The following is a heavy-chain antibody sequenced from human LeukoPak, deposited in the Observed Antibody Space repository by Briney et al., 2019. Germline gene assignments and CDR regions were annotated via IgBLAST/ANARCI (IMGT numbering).Heavy chain of an antibody. CDR3: ARVHSGYDLDYFDC. Sequence: PGGSLRLSCAASGFTFNLFWMNWVRQSPGKGLEWVAKIRQDGNGKLYLVSVEGRFAISRDNVENSVFLQMNSLRAEDTAVYYCARVHSGYDLDYFDCWGQGTLVTVSS. J-gene: IGHJ4*02. CDR1: GFTFNLFW. D-gene: IGHD5-12*01. V-gene: IGHV3-7*03. CDR2: IRQDGNGK.